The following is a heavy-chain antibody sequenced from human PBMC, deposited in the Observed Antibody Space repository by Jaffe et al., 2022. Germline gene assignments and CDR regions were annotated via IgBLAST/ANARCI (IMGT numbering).Heavy chain of an antibody. V-gene: IGHV3-43D*03. Sequence: EVQLVESGGVVVQPGGSLRLSCSASGFTFDDHAMLWVRQAPGKGLEWVSLINWDGSHTSYRDSVKGRFSISRDNSKDSLYLQMNSLRPEDTALYYCVRAHDSTGYSNLNYWGQGTLVTVSS. J-gene: IGHJ4*02. CDR1: GFTFDDHA. CDR3: VRAHDSTGYSNLNY. D-gene: IGHD3-22*01. CDR2: INWDGSHT.